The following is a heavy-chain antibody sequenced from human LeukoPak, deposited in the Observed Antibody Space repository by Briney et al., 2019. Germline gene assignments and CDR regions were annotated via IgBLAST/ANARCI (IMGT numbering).Heavy chain of an antibody. V-gene: IGHV3-30*18. J-gene: IGHJ4*02. CDR1: GFTFSSYG. D-gene: IGHD5-18*01. CDR3: AKAQGGYSYGYGY. Sequence: PGGSLRLSCAASGFTFSSYGMHWARQAPGKGLEWVAVISYDGSNKYYADSVKGRFTISRDNSKNTLYLQMNSLRAEDTAVYYCAKAQGGYSYGYGYWGQGTLVTVSS. CDR2: ISYDGSNK.